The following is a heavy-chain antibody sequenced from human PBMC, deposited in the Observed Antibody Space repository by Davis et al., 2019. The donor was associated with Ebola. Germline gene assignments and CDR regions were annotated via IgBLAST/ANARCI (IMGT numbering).Heavy chain of an antibody. CDR2: LSGSGAST. CDR3: ARATGLYYFYYSMDV. Sequence: GESLKISCAASGFTFSSYAMSWVRQAPGKGLEWVSALSGSGASTYYADSVKGRFTISRDNSKNMLYLQMDSLRGEDTALYFCARATGLYYFYYSMDVWGTGTTVTVSS. V-gene: IGHV3-23*01. J-gene: IGHJ6*04. CDR1: GFTFSSYA.